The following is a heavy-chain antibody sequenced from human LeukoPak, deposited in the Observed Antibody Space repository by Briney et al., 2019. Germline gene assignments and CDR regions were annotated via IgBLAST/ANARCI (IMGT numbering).Heavy chain of an antibody. Sequence: PSETLSLTCSVSGGSISSYYWSWIRQPPGKGLEWIGYIYHSGSTVYNPSLKSRVTLSLDTSKNQLSLKLNSVTAADTAVYYCARVTGYIVEDYFDYWGQGTLVTVSS. J-gene: IGHJ4*02. D-gene: IGHD3-22*01. CDR3: ARVTGYIVEDYFDY. CDR1: GGSISSYY. CDR2: IYHSGST. V-gene: IGHV4-59*01.